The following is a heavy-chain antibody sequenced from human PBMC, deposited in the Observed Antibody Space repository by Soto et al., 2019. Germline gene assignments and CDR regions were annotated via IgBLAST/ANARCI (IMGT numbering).Heavy chain of an antibody. J-gene: IGHJ6*02. CDR3: ARGERFYYFYYGMDV. CDR1: GYNFSTYA. D-gene: IGHD1-26*01. CDR2: INTGNGNT. Sequence: ASVKVSCKASGYNFSTYALLWVRQAPGQGLEWMGWINTGNGNTKYSQKFQGRVTMTRDTSASTAFLELSSLKSEDTAVYYCARGERFYYFYYGMDVWGQGSTVTVS. V-gene: IGHV1-3*04.